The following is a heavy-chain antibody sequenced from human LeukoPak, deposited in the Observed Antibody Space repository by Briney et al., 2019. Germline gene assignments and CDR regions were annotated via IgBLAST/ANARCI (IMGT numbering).Heavy chain of an antibody. CDR2: ITSSGSTI. CDR3: ARDGGYCSGGSCYSGEYYYYGMDV. V-gene: IGHV3-48*03. CDR1: GFTFSSYE. J-gene: IGHJ6*02. D-gene: IGHD2-15*01. Sequence: PGGSLRLSCAASGFTFSSYEMNWVRQAPGKGLEWVSYITSSGSTIYYAYSVKGRFTISRDTAKNSLYLQMTSLRAEDTAVYYCARDGGYCSGGSCYSGEYYYYGMDVWGQGTTVTVSS.